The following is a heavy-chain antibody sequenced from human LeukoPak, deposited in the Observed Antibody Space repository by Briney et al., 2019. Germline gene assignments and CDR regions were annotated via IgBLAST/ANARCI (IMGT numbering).Heavy chain of an antibody. CDR2: IYPSGNT. Sequence: SETLSLTCTVSGGSISLYYWNWIQQPAGKGLEWIGRIYPSGNTNYNPSLKSRVTMSVDTSKNQFSLKLTSVTAADTAIYYCARDGLRYCSGDSCYIAWFDPWGQGTLVTVSS. V-gene: IGHV4-4*07. D-gene: IGHD2-15*01. CDR1: GGSISLYY. CDR3: ARDGLRYCSGDSCYIAWFDP. J-gene: IGHJ5*02.